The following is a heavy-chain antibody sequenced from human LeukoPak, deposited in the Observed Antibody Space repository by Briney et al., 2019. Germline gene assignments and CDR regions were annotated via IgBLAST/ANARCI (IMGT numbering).Heavy chain of an antibody. Sequence: GESLKSSCKVSGYTFTSYSIAWVRQTPWKGFEWIGTIYSRDSETIYSPSFQGQVSISVDKSINTAYVQWTSLKASDTAIYYCARRAGGPNDYDHYYYLDVWGSGTTVTVSS. CDR3: ARRAGGPNDYDHYYYLDV. V-gene: IGHV5-51*01. CDR2: IYSRDSET. D-gene: IGHD1-1*01. J-gene: IGHJ6*03. CDR1: GYTFTSYS.